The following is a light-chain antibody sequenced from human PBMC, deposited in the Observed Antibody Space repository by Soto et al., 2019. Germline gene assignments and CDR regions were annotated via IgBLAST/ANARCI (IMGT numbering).Light chain of an antibody. CDR3: QQCDALPFS. CDR2: DVS. V-gene: IGKV1-33*01. CDR1: EDISKY. Sequence: DVQLNQSPSSLSASVGDKVTITCQASEDISKYLNWYQQKPGKAPKLLIYDVSNFETGVPSVFSGSGSGTHFNLTITNLQPEHVGTYFCQQCDALPFSFGLGTQLDIK. J-gene: IGKJ2*03.